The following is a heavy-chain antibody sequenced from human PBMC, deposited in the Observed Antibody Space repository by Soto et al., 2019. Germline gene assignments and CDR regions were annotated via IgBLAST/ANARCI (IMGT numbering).Heavy chain of an antibody. CDR1: GGSFSGYY. Sequence: QVQLQQGGAGLLKPSETLSLTCAVYGGSFSGYYWSWIRQPPGKGLEWIGEINHSGSTNYNPSLNSRVTTAVDTSKNQFSLKLSSVTAADTAVYYCARGGGDETSYWYFDLWGRGTLVTVSP. V-gene: IGHV4-34*01. D-gene: IGHD3-10*01. CDR3: ARGGGDETSYWYFDL. CDR2: INHSGST. J-gene: IGHJ2*01.